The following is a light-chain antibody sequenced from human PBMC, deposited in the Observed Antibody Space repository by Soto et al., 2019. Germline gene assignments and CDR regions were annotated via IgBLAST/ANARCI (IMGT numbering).Light chain of an antibody. V-gene: IGLV2-14*01. CDR3: SSYTVTSTK. Sequence: QSALTQPPSASGSPGQSVTISCTGTSSDVGGYNYVSWYQQHPGKAPKVIIYDVTNRPSGVSNRFSGSKSGNTASLRISGLQPEDEADYYCSSYTVTSTKFGGGTKVTVL. J-gene: IGLJ2*01. CDR2: DVT. CDR1: SSDVGGYNY.